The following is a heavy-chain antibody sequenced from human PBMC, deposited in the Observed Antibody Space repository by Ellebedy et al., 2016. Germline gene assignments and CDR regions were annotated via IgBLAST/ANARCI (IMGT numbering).Heavy chain of an antibody. D-gene: IGHD2-2*01. V-gene: IGHV3-21*01. CDR2: ITSTGGNI. Sequence: GESLKISCAASGFSFSTYNMNWVRQAPGKGLEWVSSITSTGGNIYYADSVKGRFTISRDNAKNSLYLQMNSLRAEDTAVYYCARDFAPAAMMARWFDPWGQGTLVTVSS. J-gene: IGHJ5*02. CDR1: GFSFSTYN. CDR3: ARDFAPAAMMARWFDP.